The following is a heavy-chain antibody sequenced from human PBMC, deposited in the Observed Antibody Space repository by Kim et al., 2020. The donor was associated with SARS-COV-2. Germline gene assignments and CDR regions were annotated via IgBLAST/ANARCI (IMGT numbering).Heavy chain of an antibody. J-gene: IGHJ4*02. Sequence: ASVKVSCKACGYMFTSYGFRWVRQAPGQWLEWLGWIFARVGYTMYGQKVQGRVIMTTDTSTNTAYMELWSLRSDATAMYYCARGAYGDVSFDYWGQGTLVTVSS. CDR2: IFARVGYT. V-gene: IGHV1-18*04. D-gene: IGHD4-17*01. CDR3: ARGAYGDVSFDY. CDR1: GYMFTSYG.